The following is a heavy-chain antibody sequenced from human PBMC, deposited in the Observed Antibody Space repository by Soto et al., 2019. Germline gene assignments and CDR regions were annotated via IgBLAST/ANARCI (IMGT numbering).Heavy chain of an antibody. J-gene: IGHJ6*02. D-gene: IGHD6-6*01. CDR3: YSSASEGYYGMDV. Sequence: PSQTLSLPCAISGDSVSSNSAAWNWIRQSPSRGLEWLGRTYYRSKWYNDYAVSVKSRITINPDTSKNQFSLQLNSATPEDTAVYYCYSSASEGYYGMDVWGQGTTVTVSS. CDR1: GDSVSSNSAA. V-gene: IGHV6-1*01. CDR2: TYYRSKWYN.